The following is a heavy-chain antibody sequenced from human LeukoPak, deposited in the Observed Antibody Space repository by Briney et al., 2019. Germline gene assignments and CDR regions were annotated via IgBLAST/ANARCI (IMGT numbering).Heavy chain of an antibody. CDR3: ARWSVGGYYDILSTYYYGMDV. D-gene: IGHD3-9*01. J-gene: IGHJ6*02. V-gene: IGHV4-34*01. Sequence: SETLSLTCAVYGGSFSGYYWSWIRQPPGKGLEWIGELNHSGSTNYNPSLESRVTISVDTSKNQFSLKLSSVTAADTAVYYCARWSVGGYYDILSTYYYGMDVWGQGTTVTVS. CDR2: LNHSGST. CDR1: GGSFSGYY.